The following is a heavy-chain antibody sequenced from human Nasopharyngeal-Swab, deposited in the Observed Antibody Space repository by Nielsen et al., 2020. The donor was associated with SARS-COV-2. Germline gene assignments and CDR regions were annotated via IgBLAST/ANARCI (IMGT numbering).Heavy chain of an antibody. Sequence: LKISCAASGFTFSTYSMNWVRQAPGKGLEWVSYISGGSSAIYYADSVKGRFTISRDNAKNSLYLQMNSLRDEDTAVYFCARDPGNSYANMDVWGQGTTVTVSS. V-gene: IGHV3-48*02. D-gene: IGHD5-18*01. J-gene: IGHJ6*02. CDR1: GFTFSTYS. CDR2: ISGGSSAI. CDR3: ARDPGNSYANMDV.